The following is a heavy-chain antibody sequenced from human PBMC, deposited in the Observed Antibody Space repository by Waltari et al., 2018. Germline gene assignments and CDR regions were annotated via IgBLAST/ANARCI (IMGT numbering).Heavy chain of an antibody. J-gene: IGHJ4*02. Sequence: QVQLVQSGAEVKKPGASVRVSCKTSGYTFIAYYIPGVRQAPGQGLEWMGRVIPKSGGTSYPQKFKDRVTMTRDTSISTAYMELSRLTFDDTAVYFCARWPALSADPYYFDYWGQGTLVTVSS. V-gene: IGHV1-2*06. CDR3: ARWPALSADPYYFDY. CDR1: GYTFIAYY. D-gene: IGHD3-16*01. CDR2: VIPKSGGT.